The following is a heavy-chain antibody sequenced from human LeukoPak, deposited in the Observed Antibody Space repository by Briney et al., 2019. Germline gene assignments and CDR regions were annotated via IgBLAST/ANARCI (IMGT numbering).Heavy chain of an antibody. CDR2: ISGSGSGGST. CDR1: GFSFSSYA. Sequence: GGSLRLSCATSGFSFSSYAMSWVRQAPGKGLEWVSSISGSGSGGSTYYADSVKGRFTISRDNSKNTLYLQMNSLRAEDTAVYYCAKSGYNRFDYWGQGTLVTVSS. V-gene: IGHV3-23*01. D-gene: IGHD5-24*01. CDR3: AKSGYNRFDY. J-gene: IGHJ4*02.